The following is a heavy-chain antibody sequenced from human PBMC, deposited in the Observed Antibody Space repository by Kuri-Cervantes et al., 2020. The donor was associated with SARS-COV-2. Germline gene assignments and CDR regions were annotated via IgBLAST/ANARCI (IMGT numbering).Heavy chain of an antibody. CDR3: ARDPYSSSWYRYYYGMDV. CDR1: GFTFSSYA. J-gene: IGHJ6*02. CDR2: ISSNGGST. Sequence: GGSLRLSCSASGFTFSSYAMHWVRQAPGKGLEYVSAISSNGGSTYYADSVKGRFTISRDNAKNSLYLQMNSLRAEDTAVYYCARDPYSSSWYRYYYGMDVWGQGTTVTVSS. D-gene: IGHD6-13*01. V-gene: IGHV3-64*04.